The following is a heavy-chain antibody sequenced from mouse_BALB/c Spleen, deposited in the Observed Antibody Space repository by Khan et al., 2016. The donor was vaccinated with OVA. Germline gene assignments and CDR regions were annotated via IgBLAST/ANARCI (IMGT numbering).Heavy chain of an antibody. D-gene: IGHD1-1*01. CDR2: ISGDSNTI. V-gene: IGHV5-17*02. CDR1: GFTFNSYG. Sequence: VQLKESGGGLVQPGGSRKLSCAASGFTFNSYGMHWIRQAPEKGLVWVAYISGDSNTIHYADTVKGRFTISRDNPKNTLFLQMTSLMSEDTAMYYCATSYFYGYYFDYWGPGTTLTVS. J-gene: IGHJ2*01. CDR3: ATSYFYGYYFDY.